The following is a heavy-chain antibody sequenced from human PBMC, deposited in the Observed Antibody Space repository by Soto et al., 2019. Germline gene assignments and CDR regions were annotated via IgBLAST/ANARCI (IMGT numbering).Heavy chain of an antibody. V-gene: IGHV4-30-2*01. J-gene: IGHJ4*02. Sequence: QLQLQESGPGLVKPSQTLSLTCAVSGGAISSGGYFWSWIRQPPGKGLEWIGYIYHSGSTYYNPYLKSRVTISVDWSKNQFSLKLSSVTAADTAVYYCAAGGGLPRYYWGQGTLVTVSS. D-gene: IGHD5-12*01. CDR3: AAGGGLPRYY. CDR1: GGAISSGGYF. CDR2: IYHSGST.